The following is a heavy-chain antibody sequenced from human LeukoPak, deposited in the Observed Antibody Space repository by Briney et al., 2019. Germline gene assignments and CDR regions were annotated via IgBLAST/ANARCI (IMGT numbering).Heavy chain of an antibody. CDR2: ISSSSSYI. CDR3: ARDGVTMVRGVISPLGY. Sequence: GGSLRLSCAASGFTFSSYSMNWVRQAPGKGLEWVSSISSSSSYIYYADSVKGRFTISRDNAKDSLYLQMNSLRAEDTAVYYCARDGVTMVRGVISPLGYWGQGTLVTVSS. V-gene: IGHV3-21*01. CDR1: GFTFSSYS. D-gene: IGHD3-10*01. J-gene: IGHJ4*02.